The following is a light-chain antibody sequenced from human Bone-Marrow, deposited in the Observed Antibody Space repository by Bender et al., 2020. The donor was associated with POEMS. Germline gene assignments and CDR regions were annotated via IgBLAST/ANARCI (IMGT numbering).Light chain of an antibody. Sequence: ALTQPSSVSVAPGQTARIFCAEDNIRRRNVHWYQQRPGQAPVLVIFDTSDRPSGIPERFSGSNAGNTATLIISRVEAGDEADYYCQVWDSGAKNYVFGPGTKVTVL. J-gene: IGLJ1*01. CDR1: NIRRRN. V-gene: IGLV3-21*02. CDR2: DTS. CDR3: QVWDSGAKNYV.